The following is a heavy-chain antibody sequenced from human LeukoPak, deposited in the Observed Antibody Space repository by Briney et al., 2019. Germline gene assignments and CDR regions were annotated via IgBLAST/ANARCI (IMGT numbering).Heavy chain of an antibody. V-gene: IGHV4-38-2*02. CDR2: IYHSGST. D-gene: IGHD6-13*01. J-gene: IGHJ4*02. Sequence: SETLSLTCTVSGYSISSGYYWGWIRQPPGKGLEWIGSIYHSGSTYYNPSLKSRVTISVDTSKNQFSLKLSSVTAADTAVYYCARAAIRIAAAAYFDYWGQGTLVTVSS. CDR1: GYSISSGYY. CDR3: ARAAIRIAAAAYFDY.